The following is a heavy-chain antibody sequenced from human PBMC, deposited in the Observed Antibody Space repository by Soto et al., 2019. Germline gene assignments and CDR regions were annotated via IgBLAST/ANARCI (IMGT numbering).Heavy chain of an antibody. J-gene: IGHJ6*02. Sequence: PSETLSLTCAVSGGSISSSNWWSWVRQPPGKGLEWIGEIYHSGSTNYNPSLKSRVTISVDKSKNQFSLKLSSVTAADTAVYYCARDPRQTYSSSWYLGYYYYGMDVWGQGTTVTVSS. CDR3: ARDPRQTYSSSWYLGYYYYGMDV. V-gene: IGHV4-4*02. CDR2: IYHSGST. CDR1: GGSISSSNW. D-gene: IGHD6-13*01.